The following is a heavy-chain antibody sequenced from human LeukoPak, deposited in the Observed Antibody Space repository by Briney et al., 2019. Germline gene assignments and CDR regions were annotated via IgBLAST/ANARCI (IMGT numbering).Heavy chain of an antibody. CDR2: ISAYNGNT. V-gene: IGHV1-18*01. CDR1: GYTFNRYG. CDR3: ASDHLSIAATGTRY. J-gene: IGHJ4*02. D-gene: IGHD6-13*01. Sequence: ASVKVSCKASGYTFNRYGISWVRQAPGQGLEWMGWISAYNGNTMYSQKVQGRVTMTTDTSTNTAYMELRSLRSDDTAVYYCASDHLSIAATGTRYWGQGTLVTVSS.